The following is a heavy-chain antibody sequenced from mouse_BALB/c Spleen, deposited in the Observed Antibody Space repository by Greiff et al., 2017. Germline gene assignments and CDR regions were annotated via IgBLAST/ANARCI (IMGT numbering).Heavy chain of an antibody. D-gene: IGHD2-14*01. CDR1: GFSLTSYG. J-gene: IGHJ4*01. Sequence: VKLVESGPGLVAPSQSLSITCTVSGFSLTSYGVHWVRQPPGKGLEWLGVIWAGGSTNYNSALMSRLSISKDNSKSQVFLKMNSLQTDDTAMYYCARVPVRRGNYYAMDYWGQGTSVTVSS. V-gene: IGHV2-9*02. CDR3: ARVPVRRGNYYAMDY. CDR2: IWAGGST.